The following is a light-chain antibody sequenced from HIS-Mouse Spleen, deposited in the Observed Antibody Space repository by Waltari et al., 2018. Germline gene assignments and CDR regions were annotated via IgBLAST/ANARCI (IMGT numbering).Light chain of an antibody. Sequence: QSALTQPASVSGSPGQSITISCTGTSSDVGGYNYVSWYQQHPGKAPKLMIYDVSNRPSGVFNGFPGSKSGNTASLTISGLQAEDEADYYCSSYTSSSTLGVFGGGTKLTVL. CDR3: SSYTSSSTLGV. J-gene: IGLJ3*02. CDR1: SSDVGGYNY. V-gene: IGLV2-14*03. CDR2: DVS.